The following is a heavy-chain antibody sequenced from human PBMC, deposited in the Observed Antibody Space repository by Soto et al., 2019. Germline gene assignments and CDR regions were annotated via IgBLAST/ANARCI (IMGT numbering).Heavy chain of an antibody. CDR3: AKDKLAVAGSYFDY. V-gene: IGHV3-9*01. D-gene: IGHD6-19*01. CDR2: ISWNSGSI. J-gene: IGHJ4*02. Sequence: EVQLVESGGGLVQPGRSLRLSCAASGFTFDDYAMRWFRHAPGKGLEWVSGISWNSGSIGYADSVKGRFTISRDNAKNSLYLQMNSLRAEDTALYYCAKDKLAVAGSYFDYWGQGTLVTVSS. CDR1: GFTFDDYA.